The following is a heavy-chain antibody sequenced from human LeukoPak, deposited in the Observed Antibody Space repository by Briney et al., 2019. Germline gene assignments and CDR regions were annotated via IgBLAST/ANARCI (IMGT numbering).Heavy chain of an antibody. CDR2: IYYSGST. D-gene: IGHD3-3*01. J-gene: IGHJ4*02. CDR3: ARVRYYDFWSGYHTPDY. V-gene: IGHV4-34*01. Sequence: SETLSLTCAVYGGSFSDYYWSWIRQPPGKGLEWIGSIYYSGSTYYNPSLKSRVTISVDTSKNQFSLKLSSVTAADTAVYYCARVRYYDFWSGYHTPDYWGQGTLVTVSS. CDR1: GGSFSDYY.